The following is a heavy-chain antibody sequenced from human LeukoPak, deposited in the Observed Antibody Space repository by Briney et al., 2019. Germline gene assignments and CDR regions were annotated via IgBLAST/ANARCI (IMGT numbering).Heavy chain of an antibody. Sequence: SGGSLRLSCAASGFTFSAYWMHWVRQAPGEGLMWVSRINPDGSTTNYADSVKGRFTISRDNAKNTLNLQMNSLRAEDTAVYFCTKDTYGHEDYWGQGTLVTVSS. V-gene: IGHV3-74*01. CDR1: GFTFSAYW. D-gene: IGHD4-17*01. J-gene: IGHJ4*02. CDR2: INPDGSTT. CDR3: TKDTYGHEDY.